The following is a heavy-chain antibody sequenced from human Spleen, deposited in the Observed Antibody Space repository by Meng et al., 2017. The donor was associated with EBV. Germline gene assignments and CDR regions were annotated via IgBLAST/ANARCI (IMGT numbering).Heavy chain of an antibody. CDR3: ARVDPTSSKLFDP. Sequence: VLLQEVGPGLVKPSGTLALICAVSGDSISSRNWWSWVRQSPGKGLEWIGEIYPGGSTNYNPSLKSRVTISLDKSKNHFSLRLNSVTAADTAMYFCARVDPTSSKLFDPWGQGTLVTVSS. D-gene: IGHD5-12*01. J-gene: IGHJ5*02. V-gene: IGHV4-4*02. CDR2: IYPGGST. CDR1: GDSISSRNW.